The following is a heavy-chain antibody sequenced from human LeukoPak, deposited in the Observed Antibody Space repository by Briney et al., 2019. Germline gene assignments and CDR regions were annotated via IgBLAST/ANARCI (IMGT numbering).Heavy chain of an antibody. Sequence: GGSLRLSCAASGFTFSRYWMSWVRQAPRKGLEWVANIKQDGSEKYYVDSVKGRSTISRDNAKNSLYLQMNSLRAEDTAVYYCAKDGGGNLPGDDYWGQGTLVTVPS. CDR2: IKQDGSEK. V-gene: IGHV3-7*03. D-gene: IGHD4-23*01. CDR3: AKDGGGNLPGDDY. CDR1: GFTFSRYW. J-gene: IGHJ4*02.